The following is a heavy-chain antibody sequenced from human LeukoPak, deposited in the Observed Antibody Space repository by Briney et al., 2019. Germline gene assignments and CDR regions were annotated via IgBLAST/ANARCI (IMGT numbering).Heavy chain of an antibody. Sequence: PGGSLRLSCAASGFTFSSYGMSWVRQAPGKGLEWVSAISGSGGSTYYADSVKGRFTISRDNSKNTLYLQMNSLRAEDTAVYYCAKKSGSSWYYFDYWGQGTLVTVSS. CDR1: GFTFSSYG. D-gene: IGHD6-13*01. V-gene: IGHV3-23*01. CDR3: AKKSGSSWYYFDY. J-gene: IGHJ4*02. CDR2: ISGSGGST.